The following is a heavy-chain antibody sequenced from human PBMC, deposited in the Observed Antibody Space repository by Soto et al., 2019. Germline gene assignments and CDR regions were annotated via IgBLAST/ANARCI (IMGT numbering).Heavy chain of an antibody. CDR3: ARSRGYSYGRLFDY. CDR2: INPNSGGT. Sequence: ASVKVSCKASGYTFTGYYMHWARQAPGQGLEWMGWINPNSGGTNYAQKFQGRVTMTRDTSISTAYMELSRLRSDDTAVYYCARSRGYSYGRLFDYWGQGTLVTVSS. V-gene: IGHV1-2*02. J-gene: IGHJ4*02. CDR1: GYTFTGYY. D-gene: IGHD5-18*01.